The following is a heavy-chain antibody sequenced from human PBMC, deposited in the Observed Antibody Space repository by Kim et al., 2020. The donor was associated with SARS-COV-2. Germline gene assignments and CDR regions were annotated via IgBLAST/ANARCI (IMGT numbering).Heavy chain of an antibody. V-gene: IGHV3-9*01. Sequence: GGSLRLSCAASGFTFDDYAMHWVRQAPGKGLEWVSGISWNSGSIGYADSVKGRFTISRDNAKNSLSLQMNSLRAEDTALYYCAKETRAKYFGSGSPYYMDVWGKGTTVTVSS. D-gene: IGHD3-10*01. CDR3: AKETRAKYFGSGSPYYMDV. CDR1: GFTFDDYA. CDR2: ISWNSGSI. J-gene: IGHJ6*03.